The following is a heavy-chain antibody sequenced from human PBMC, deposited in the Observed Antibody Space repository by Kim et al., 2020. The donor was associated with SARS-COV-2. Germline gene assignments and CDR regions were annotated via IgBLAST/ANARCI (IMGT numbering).Heavy chain of an antibody. Sequence: SETLSLTCTVSGGSISSGGYYWSWIRQHPGKGLEWIGYIYYSGSTYYNPSLKSRVTISVDTSKNQFSLKLSSVTAADTAVYYCARVVPAAIGPGWFDPWGQGTLVTVSS. CDR2: IYYSGST. CDR1: GGSISSGGYY. D-gene: IGHD2-2*01. CDR3: ARVVPAAIGPGWFDP. V-gene: IGHV4-31*03. J-gene: IGHJ5*02.